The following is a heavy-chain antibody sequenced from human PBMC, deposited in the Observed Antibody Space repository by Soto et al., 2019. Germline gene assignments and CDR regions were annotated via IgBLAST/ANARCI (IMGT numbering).Heavy chain of an antibody. Sequence: QITLKESGPTLVKPTRPLTLTCTFSGFSLSNSGVAVGWIRQPPGKALEWLALIYWDDDKRYSPSLGSRLTIAKDASKNQVVLTLTNMDPVDTATYYCAHANYDYVGGSYRYAAFDYWGQGTLVTVSS. V-gene: IGHV2-5*02. CDR1: GFSLSNSGVA. J-gene: IGHJ4*02. CDR3: AHANYDYVGGSYRYAAFDY. D-gene: IGHD3-16*02. CDR2: IYWDDDK.